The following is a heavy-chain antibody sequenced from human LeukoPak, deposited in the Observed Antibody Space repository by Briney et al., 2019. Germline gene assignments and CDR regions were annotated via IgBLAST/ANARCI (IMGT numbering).Heavy chain of an antibody. CDR1: GFPFRSYG. J-gene: IGHJ4*02. D-gene: IGHD1-26*01. Sequence: PGRSLRLSCAASGFPFRSYGMHWVRQAPGKGLEWVAVIWYDGSNKYYADSVKGRFTISRDNSKNTLYLQMNSLRAEDTAVYYCARDDRSGSYIDYWGQGTLVTVSS. CDR2: IWYDGSNK. CDR3: ARDDRSGSYIDY. V-gene: IGHV3-33*01.